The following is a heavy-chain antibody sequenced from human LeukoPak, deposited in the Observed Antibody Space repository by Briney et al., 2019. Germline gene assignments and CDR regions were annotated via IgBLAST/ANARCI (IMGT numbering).Heavy chain of an antibody. J-gene: IGHJ4*02. V-gene: IGHV4-39*01. CDR2: IFSTGTT. Sequence: AAYFTSTGSYCGWLREPPGKGPQSFGSIFSTGTTYYNPSLKSRVTITADTSKNQCSLELKFVTAADTAVYYWARLGASLVWDSGSFPEYWGQGTLVTVSS. CDR3: ARLGASLVWDSGSFPEY. D-gene: IGHD3-10*01. CDR1: AAYFTSTGSY.